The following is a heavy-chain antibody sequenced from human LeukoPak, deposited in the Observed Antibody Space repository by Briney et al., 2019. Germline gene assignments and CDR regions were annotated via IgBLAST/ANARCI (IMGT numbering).Heavy chain of an antibody. CDR1: GGSISSYY. D-gene: IGHD3-9*01. V-gene: IGHV4-59*01. Sequence: SETLSLTCTVSGGSISSYYWSWLRQPPGKGLEWLGYIYYSGSTNYNPSLKSRVTISVDTSKNQFSLKLSSVTAADTAVYYCARDLGQSYYDILTGYQGYAFDIWGQGTMVTVSS. CDR2: IYYSGST. J-gene: IGHJ3*02. CDR3: ARDLGQSYYDILTGYQGYAFDI.